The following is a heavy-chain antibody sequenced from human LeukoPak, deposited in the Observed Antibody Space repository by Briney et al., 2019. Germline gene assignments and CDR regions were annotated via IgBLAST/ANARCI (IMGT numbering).Heavy chain of an antibody. CDR2: IYSGGST. Sequence: PGGSLRLSCAASGFTVSSNYMSWVRQAPGKGLEWVSVIYSGGSTYYADSVKGRFTISRDNSKNTLYLQMNSLRAEDTAVYYCAKSAGQRYYDNSGHFDYWGQGTLVTVSS. V-gene: IGHV3-53*01. CDR3: AKSAGQRYYDNSGHFDY. D-gene: IGHD3-22*01. J-gene: IGHJ4*02. CDR1: GFTVSSNY.